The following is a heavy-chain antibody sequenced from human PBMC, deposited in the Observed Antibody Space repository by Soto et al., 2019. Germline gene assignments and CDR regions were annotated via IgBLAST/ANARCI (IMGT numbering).Heavy chain of an antibody. CDR3: VGDYLLIGFET. J-gene: IGHJ5*02. Sequence: ETLSLTCSVSKGSISTYYWTWVRQPPGKGLEWIGYVYYGGSTNYNPSLKSRVAMSVDTSKNQFSLELKSVTAADTATYYCVGDYLLIGFETWGQGTLVTVSS. D-gene: IGHD2-21*01. V-gene: IGHV4-59*01. CDR1: KGSISTYY. CDR2: VYYGGST.